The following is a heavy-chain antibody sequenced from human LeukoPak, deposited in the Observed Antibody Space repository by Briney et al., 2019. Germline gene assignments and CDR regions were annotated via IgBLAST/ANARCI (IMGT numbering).Heavy chain of an antibody. CDR1: GFTFSSYD. D-gene: IGHD2-15*01. CDR2: IRYDGSTK. Sequence: GGSLRLSCAASGFTFSSYDMHWVRQAPGKGLLWLAFIRYDGSTKYYADSVKGRFTIARDNSKNTLYLQMNSLRAEDTAVYYCAKQKGYCSGGSCHPFDYWGQGTLVTVSS. CDR3: AKQKGYCSGGSCHPFDY. V-gene: IGHV3-30*02. J-gene: IGHJ4*02.